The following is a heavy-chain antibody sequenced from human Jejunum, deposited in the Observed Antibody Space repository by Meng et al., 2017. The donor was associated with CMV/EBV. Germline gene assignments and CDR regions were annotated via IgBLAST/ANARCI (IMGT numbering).Heavy chain of an antibody. CDR2: ISISSYT. V-gene: IGHV3-21*01. Sequence: ATAGFTFDTDGMSWVRQAPGKGLEWVSSISISSYTYYTDSVKGRFTISRDNAKNSLYLQMNSLRGEDTAVYYCARVVKGGNYLEYWGQGTLVTVSS. CDR3: ARVVKGGNYLEY. J-gene: IGHJ4*02. CDR1: GFTFDTDG. D-gene: IGHD4-23*01.